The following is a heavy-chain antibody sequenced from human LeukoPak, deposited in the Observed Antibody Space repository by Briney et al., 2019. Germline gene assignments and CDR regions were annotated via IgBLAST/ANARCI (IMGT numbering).Heavy chain of an antibody. V-gene: IGHV3-7*01. CDR3: ARRLLTGYYDF. D-gene: IGHD3-9*01. Sequence: GGSLRLSCAASGFTFSTYWMTWVRQAPGKGLEWVANIKQDGSDKYYVDSVKGRFTISKDNAKNSLYLQMNRLRAEDTAVYYCARRLLTGYYDFWGQGTLVTVSS. CDR2: IKQDGSDK. J-gene: IGHJ4*02. CDR1: GFTFSTYW.